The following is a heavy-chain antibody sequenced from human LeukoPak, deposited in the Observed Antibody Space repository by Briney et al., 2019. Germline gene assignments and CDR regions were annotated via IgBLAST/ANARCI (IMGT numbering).Heavy chain of an antibody. CDR3: ARGSPEAGNAFDY. CDR2: MNPNSGNT. V-gene: IGHV1-8*03. D-gene: IGHD1-14*01. J-gene: IGHJ4*02. CDR1: GYTFTSYD. Sequence: ASVKVSCKASGYTFTSYDINWVRQATGQGLEWMGWMNPNSGNTGYAQKFQGRVTITRNTSISTAYMGLSSLRSEDTAVYYCARGSPEAGNAFDYWGQGTLVTVSS.